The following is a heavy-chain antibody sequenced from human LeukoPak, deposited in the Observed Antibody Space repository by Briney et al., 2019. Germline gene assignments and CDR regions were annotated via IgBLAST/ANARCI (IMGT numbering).Heavy chain of an antibody. CDR3: ARVLRAASWRSYDY. D-gene: IGHD5-18*01. CDR2: VYYSGNT. CDR1: GGSVGSGNYY. V-gene: IGHV4-61*01. Sequence: PSETLSLTCTVSGGSVGSGNYYWGWIRQPPGKRLEWIGYVYYSGNTNYNPSLKSRVTISIDTSKNQFSLKLSSVTAADTAIYYCARVLRAASWRSYDYWGQGSLVTVSS. J-gene: IGHJ4*02.